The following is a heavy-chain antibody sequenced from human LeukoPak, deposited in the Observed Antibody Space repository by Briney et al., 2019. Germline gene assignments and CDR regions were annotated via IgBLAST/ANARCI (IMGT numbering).Heavy chain of an antibody. Sequence: PGGSLRLSCAASGFTFSGFIIHWVRQAPGKGLEWIGRVTSKTNSYAIAYAASVKGRFTVSRDDSKKTAYLQMNSLKTEDTAVYYCAAGITLVRGGTFDIWGQGTMVIVSS. D-gene: IGHD3-10*01. CDR2: VTSKTNSYAI. CDR3: AAGITLVRGGTFDI. J-gene: IGHJ3*02. V-gene: IGHV3-73*01. CDR1: GFTFSGFI.